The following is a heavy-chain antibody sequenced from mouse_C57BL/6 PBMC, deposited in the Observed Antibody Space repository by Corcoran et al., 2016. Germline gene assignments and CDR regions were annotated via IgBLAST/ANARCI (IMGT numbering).Heavy chain of an antibody. CDR3: ARGELYGNPWYFDV. V-gene: IGHV1-19*01. J-gene: IGHJ1*03. CDR1: GYTFTDYY. CDR2: INPYNGGT. Sequence: EVQLQQSGPVLVKPGASVKMSCKASGYTFTDYYMNWVKQSHGKSLEWIGVINPYNGGTSYNQKFKGKATLTVDKSSSTAYMELNSLTSEDSAVYYCARGELYGNPWYFDVWGTGTTVTVSS. D-gene: IGHD2-1*01.